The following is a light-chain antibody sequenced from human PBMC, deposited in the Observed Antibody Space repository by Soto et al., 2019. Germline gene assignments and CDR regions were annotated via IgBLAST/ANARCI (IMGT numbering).Light chain of an antibody. CDR2: AAS. J-gene: IGKJ1*01. CDR1: QSISSY. V-gene: IGKV1-39*01. CDR3: QQYISPPRT. Sequence: DIQMTQSPSSLSASVGDRVTITFRASQSISSYLNWYQQKPGKAPKLLIYAASSLQSGVPSRFSGSGSGTDFTLTISSLQPEDFATYYCQQYISPPRTFGQGTKVDIK.